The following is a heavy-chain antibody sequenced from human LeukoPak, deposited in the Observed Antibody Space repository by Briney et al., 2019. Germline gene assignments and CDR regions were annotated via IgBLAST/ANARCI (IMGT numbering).Heavy chain of an antibody. CDR2: IYSGGST. Sequence: GGSLGLSCAASGFTVSSNYMTWVRQAPGKGLEWVSVIYSGGSTYYADSVKGRFTISRDNSKNTLYLQMNSLRAEDTAVYYRARGNPGDYWGQGTLVTVSS. CDR1: GFTVSSNY. V-gene: IGHV3-53*01. D-gene: IGHD1-14*01. J-gene: IGHJ4*02. CDR3: ARGNPGDY.